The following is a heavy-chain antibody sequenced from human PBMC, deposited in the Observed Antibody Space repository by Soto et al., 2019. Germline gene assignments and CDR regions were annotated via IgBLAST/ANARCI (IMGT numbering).Heavy chain of an antibody. V-gene: IGHV3-72*01. CDR1: GFTFSDHY. CDR3: ARGGYSGRGRVDY. J-gene: IGHJ4*02. Sequence: EVQLVESGGGLVQSGGSLRLSCAASGFTFSDHYMDWVRQAPGKGLEWVGRTRNKANSYTTEYAASVKGRFTISRDDSKNSLYLQMNSLKPEETAVYYCARGGYSGRGRVDYWGQGTLVTVSS. CDR2: TRNKANSYTT. D-gene: IGHD1-26*01.